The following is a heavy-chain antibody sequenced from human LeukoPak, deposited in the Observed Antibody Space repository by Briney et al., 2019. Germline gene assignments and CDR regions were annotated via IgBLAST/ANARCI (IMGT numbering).Heavy chain of an antibody. CDR2: ISAYNGNT. Sequence: ASVKASCKASGYTFTSYGISWVRQAPGQGLEWMGWISAYNGNTNYAQKLQGRVTMTTDTSTSTAYMELRSLRSDDTAVYYCARDNAFTGDYGMDVWGQGTTVTVSS. D-gene: IGHD1-14*01. J-gene: IGHJ6*02. V-gene: IGHV1-18*01. CDR1: GYTFTSYG. CDR3: ARDNAFTGDYGMDV.